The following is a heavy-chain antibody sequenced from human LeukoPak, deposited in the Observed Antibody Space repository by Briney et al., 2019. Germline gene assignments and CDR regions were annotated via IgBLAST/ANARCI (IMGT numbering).Heavy chain of an antibody. Sequence: PSETLSLTCTVSGGSISSYYWSWIRQPPGKGLEWIGYIYYSGSTNYNPSLKSRVTISVDTSKNQFSLMLSSVTAADTAVYYCASQVPAEIEYFQHWGQGTLVTVSS. J-gene: IGHJ1*01. CDR2: IYYSGST. D-gene: IGHD1-14*01. CDR3: ASQVPAEIEYFQH. CDR1: GGSISSYY. V-gene: IGHV4-59*01.